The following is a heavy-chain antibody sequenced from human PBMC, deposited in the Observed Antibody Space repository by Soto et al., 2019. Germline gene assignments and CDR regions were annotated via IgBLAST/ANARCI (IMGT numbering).Heavy chain of an antibody. Sequence: QVQLLQSGGVVKKPGASVTVSCKTSGYTFTTYDISWVGQAPGQVLEWTGRISTYNGNTNYPQSLQGRLTMTTDTSTTTAYMELRSLRSDDTAVYYCARDPYHVLMVNAPNLYGMDVWGQGTTVTVSS. V-gene: IGHV1-18*01. CDR2: ISTYNGNT. J-gene: IGHJ6*02. CDR1: GYTFTTYD. CDR3: ARDPYHVLMVNAPNLYGMDV. D-gene: IGHD2-8*01.